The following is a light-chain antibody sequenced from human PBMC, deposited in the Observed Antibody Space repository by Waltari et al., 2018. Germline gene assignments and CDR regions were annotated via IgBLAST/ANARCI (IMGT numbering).Light chain of an antibody. CDR1: QTISSY. CDR3: QQTFITRPT. J-gene: IGKJ5*01. CDR2: AVS. Sequence: DIQMTQYPSTLPASVGDRDPITCRASQTISSYLNWYQQKPGKAPKFLIIAVSSLRSGVPSRFSGNRSGTEFTLTISSMQPEDFATYHCQQTFITRPTFGEGARL. V-gene: IGKV1-39*01.